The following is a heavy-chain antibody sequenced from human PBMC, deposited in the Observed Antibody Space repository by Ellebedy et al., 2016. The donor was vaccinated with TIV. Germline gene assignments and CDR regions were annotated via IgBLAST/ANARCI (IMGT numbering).Heavy chain of an antibody. Sequence: PGGSLRLSCSASGFTFSSYAMHWVRQAPGKGLEYVSAISSNGGSTYYADSVKGRFTISRDNSKNTLYLQMSSLRAEDTAVYYCVKDPLRRPGPGSGSYYGWRDAFDIWGQGTMVTVSS. J-gene: IGHJ3*02. CDR1: GFTFSSYA. CDR2: ISSNGGST. V-gene: IGHV3-64D*06. D-gene: IGHD3-10*01. CDR3: VKDPLRRPGPGSGSYYGWRDAFDI.